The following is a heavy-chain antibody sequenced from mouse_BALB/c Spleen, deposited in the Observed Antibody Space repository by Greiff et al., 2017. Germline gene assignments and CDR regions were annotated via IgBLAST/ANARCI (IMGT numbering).Heavy chain of an antibody. CDR2: ISSGSSTI. CDR1: GFTFSSFG. CDR3: ARRHYGSSYDYAMDY. V-gene: IGHV5-17*02. Sequence: EVNVVESGGGLVQPGGSRKLSCAASGFTFSSFGMHWVRQAPEKGLEWVAYISSGSSTIYYADTVKGRFTISRDNPKNTLFLQMTSLRSEDTAMYYCARRHYGSSYDYAMDYWGQGTSVTVSS. D-gene: IGHD1-1*01. J-gene: IGHJ4*01.